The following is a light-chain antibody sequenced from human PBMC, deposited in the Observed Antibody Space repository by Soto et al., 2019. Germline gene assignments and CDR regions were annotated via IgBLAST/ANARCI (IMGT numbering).Light chain of an antibody. CDR1: QSVSSN. V-gene: IGKV3-11*01. CDR3: HQYDDGPYT. Sequence: EIVVTQSPATLSVSPGERVTLSCRASQSVSSNLAWYQQKPGQAPRLLIFDALNRAPGVPARFSGSGSGTDFTLTISSLEPDDFAVYYCHQYDDGPYTFGQGTKVEI. CDR2: DAL. J-gene: IGKJ2*01.